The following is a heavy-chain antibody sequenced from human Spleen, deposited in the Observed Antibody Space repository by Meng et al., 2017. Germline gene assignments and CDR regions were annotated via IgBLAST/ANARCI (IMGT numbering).Heavy chain of an antibody. CDR3: LRGSGGSV. V-gene: IGHV4-39*07. D-gene: IGHD3-10*01. J-gene: IGHJ1*01. Sequence: QPQLQASGPGLVKPSEALSLTCSVSGGSISTSGYYWGWIRQPPGKGLEWIGEIPHRGSSAYNPSLKSRVSMSIDKSKNQFSLKLTSVTAADTVVYHCLRGSGGSVWGQGTLVTVSS. CDR2: IPHRGSS. CDR1: GGSISTSGYY.